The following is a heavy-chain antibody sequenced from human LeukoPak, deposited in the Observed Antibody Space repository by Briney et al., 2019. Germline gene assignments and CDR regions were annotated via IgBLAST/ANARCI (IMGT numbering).Heavy chain of an antibody. V-gene: IGHV3-48*03. CDR1: GFTFSSYE. D-gene: IGHD6-19*01. J-gene: IGHJ4*02. Sequence: GGSLRLSCAASGFTFSSYEMNWVRQAPGKGLEWVSYISSSGNTIHYADSVKGRFTISRDNAKNSLYLQMNSLRAEDTALYYCARDQGYSSGWFTHFDYWGQGTLVTVSS. CDR3: ARDQGYSSGWFTHFDY. CDR2: ISSSGNTI.